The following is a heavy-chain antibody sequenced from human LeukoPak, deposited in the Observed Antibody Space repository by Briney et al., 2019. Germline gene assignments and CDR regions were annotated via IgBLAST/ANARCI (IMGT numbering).Heavy chain of an antibody. V-gene: IGHV3-43*02. CDR2: ISGDGGST. CDR1: GFTFDDYA. Sequence: GGSLRLSCAASGFTFDDYAMHWVRQPPGKSLEWVSLISGDGGSTYYADTVKGRFTVSRDNSKNSLYLQMNSLRTDDTALYYCAKDISRNFVVVPAADYWGQGTLVTVSS. CDR3: AKDISRNFVVVPAADY. D-gene: IGHD2-2*01. J-gene: IGHJ4*02.